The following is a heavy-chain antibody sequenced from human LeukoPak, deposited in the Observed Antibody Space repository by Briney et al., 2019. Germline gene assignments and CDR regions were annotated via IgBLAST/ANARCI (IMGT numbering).Heavy chain of an antibody. V-gene: IGHV4-34*01. J-gene: IGHJ4*02. D-gene: IGHD3-10*01. CDR2: INHSGST. Sequence: SETLSLTCVGYGGSFSGYFLRWIRQPPGQGLEWIGEINHSGSTNYNPSLKSRVTISVDTSKNQFSLKLSSVTAADTAVYYCARVGADGSGFLFDYWGQGTLVTVSS. CDR1: GGSFSGYF. CDR3: ARVGADGSGFLFDY.